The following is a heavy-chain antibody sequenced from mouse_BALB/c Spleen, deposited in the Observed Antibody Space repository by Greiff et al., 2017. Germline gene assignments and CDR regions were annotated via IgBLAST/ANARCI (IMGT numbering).Heavy chain of an antibody. CDR1: GYTFTSYY. CDR3: ARLGGFDY. CDR2: INPYNDGT. J-gene: IGHJ2*01. V-gene: IGHV1-14*01. Sequence: LVESGAELVKPGASVKLSCKASGYTFTSYYMYWVKQRPGQGLEWIGYINPYNDGTKYNEKFKGKATLTSDKSSSTAYMELSSLTSEDSAVYYCARLGGFDYWGQGTTLTVSS.